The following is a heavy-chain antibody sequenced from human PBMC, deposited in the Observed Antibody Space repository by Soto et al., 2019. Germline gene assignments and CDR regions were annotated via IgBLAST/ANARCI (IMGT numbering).Heavy chain of an antibody. J-gene: IGHJ5*02. CDR3: ARGRGSRARGVSNWFDP. V-gene: IGHV4-34*01. CDR2: INHSGST. D-gene: IGHD3-10*01. CDR1: GGSFSGYY. Sequence: SETLSLTCAVYGGSFSGYYWSWIRQPPGKGLEWIGEINHSGSTNYNPSLKSRVTTSVDTSKNQFSLKLSSVTAADTAVYYCARGRGSRARGVSNWFDPWGQGTLVTVSS.